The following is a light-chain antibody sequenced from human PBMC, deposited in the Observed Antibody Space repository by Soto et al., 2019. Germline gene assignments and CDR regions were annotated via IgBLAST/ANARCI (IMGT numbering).Light chain of an antibody. J-gene: IGKJ2*01. Sequence: EVVMTQSPATLSVSPGERATLSCRASQGVSSNVAWYQQKPGQAPRLLIYGASSRATGIPARFSGTGFGTEFTLAISSLQSEDFGVYYCQQYNNWYTFGQGTKLEIK. V-gene: IGKV3-15*01. CDR1: QGVSSN. CDR3: QQYNNWYT. CDR2: GAS.